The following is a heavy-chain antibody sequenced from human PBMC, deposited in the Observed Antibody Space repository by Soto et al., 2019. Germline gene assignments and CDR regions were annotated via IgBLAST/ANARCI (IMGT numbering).Heavy chain of an antibody. CDR2: ISGSGGGT. J-gene: IGHJ4*02. D-gene: IGHD6-13*01. CDR1: GFTFSSYG. V-gene: IGHV3-23*01. Sequence: GGSLRLSCAASGFTFSSYGMSWVRQAPGKGLEWVSAISGSGGGTYYADSVKGRFTSSRDNSKNTLYLQVNSLRAEDTAVYYCAKPMLSSSREPFDYWGQGTLVTVSS. CDR3: AKPMLSSSREPFDY.